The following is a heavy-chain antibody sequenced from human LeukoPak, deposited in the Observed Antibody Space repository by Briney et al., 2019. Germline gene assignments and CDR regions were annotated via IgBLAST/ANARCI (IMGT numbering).Heavy chain of an antibody. CDR3: AKEVVPAAIPNWFDP. D-gene: IGHD2-2*01. CDR2: ISGSGSNT. V-gene: IGHV3-23*01. J-gene: IGHJ5*02. CDR1: GFTFSSYA. Sequence: PGGSLRLSCAASGFTFSSYAMSWVRQAPGKGLEWVSAISGSGSNTYYADSVKGRFTISRDNSKNTLYLQMNSLRAEDTAVYYCAKEVVPAAIPNWFDPWGQGTLVTVSS.